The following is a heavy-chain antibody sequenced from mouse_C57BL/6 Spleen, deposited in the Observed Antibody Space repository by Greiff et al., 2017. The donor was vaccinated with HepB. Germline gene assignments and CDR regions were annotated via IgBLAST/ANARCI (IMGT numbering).Heavy chain of an antibody. CDR2: INPSTGGT. D-gene: IGHD2-1*01. CDR3: ARGGNYVFAD. V-gene: IGHV1-42*01. Sequence: EVQLQQSGPELVKPGASVTISCKASGYSFTGYYMNWVKQSPEKSLEWIGEINPSTGGTTYNQKFKAKATLTVDKSSSTAYMQLKSLTAEDSAVYYCARGGNYVFADGGKGTLVTVAA. J-gene: IGHJ3*01. CDR1: GYSFTGYY.